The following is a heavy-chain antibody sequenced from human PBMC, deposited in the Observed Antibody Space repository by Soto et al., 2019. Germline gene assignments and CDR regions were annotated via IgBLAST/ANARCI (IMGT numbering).Heavy chain of an antibody. D-gene: IGHD3-3*01. J-gene: IGHJ6*02. CDR3: ARQPVSLSGKFFFYSNGLDV. V-gene: IGHV4-34*01. Sequence: QVQLQQWGAGLLKPSETLSLACAVYGGSFSDYFWGWIRHPPGKGLEWIGEIHHSGTTHYNPALKSRFTISVDTSKNQFSLRLNSVTAADTAVYYCARQPVSLSGKFFFYSNGLDVWGQGTTVTVSS. CDR2: IHHSGTT. CDR1: GGSFSDYF.